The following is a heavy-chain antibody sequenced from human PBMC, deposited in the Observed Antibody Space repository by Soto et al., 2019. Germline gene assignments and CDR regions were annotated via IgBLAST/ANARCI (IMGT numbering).Heavy chain of an antibody. Sequence: QVQLQESGPGLVKPSGTLSLTCAVSSGSISSSNWWSWVRQPPGKGLEWIGEIYHSGSTNYNPSLKSRVTISVDKSKNQFSLKLSSVTAADTAVYYCASLNGGGWSRESFDYWGQGTLVTVSS. CDR3: ASLNGGGWSRESFDY. V-gene: IGHV4-4*02. CDR2: IYHSGST. J-gene: IGHJ4*02. CDR1: SGSISSSNW. D-gene: IGHD6-19*01.